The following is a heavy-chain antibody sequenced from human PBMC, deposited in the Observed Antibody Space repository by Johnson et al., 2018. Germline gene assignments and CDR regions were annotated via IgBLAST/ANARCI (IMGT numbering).Heavy chain of an antibody. J-gene: IGHJ1*01. Sequence: EVQLVETGGGLVKPGRSLRLSCAASGFTFSSYSMNWVRQAPGKGLEWVSSISSSSSYIHYADSLKGRFTISRDNAKNSLYLQMNSLRAEDTAVYYCARSQSAYYGDYVGAEYFQHWGQGTLVTVSS. D-gene: IGHD4-17*01. CDR2: ISSSSSYI. CDR3: ARSQSAYYGDYVGAEYFQH. V-gene: IGHV3-21*01. CDR1: GFTFSSYS.